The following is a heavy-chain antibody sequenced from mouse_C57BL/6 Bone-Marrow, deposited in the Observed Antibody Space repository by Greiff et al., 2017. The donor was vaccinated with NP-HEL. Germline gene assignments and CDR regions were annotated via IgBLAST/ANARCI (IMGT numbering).Heavy chain of an antibody. CDR2: IDPEDGET. V-gene: IGHV14-2*01. Sequence: EVQLQQSGAELVKPGASVKLSCTASGFNITDYYMHWVKQRTEQGLEWIGRIDPEDGETKYAPKFQGKATITADTSSNTAYLQLSSLTSEDTAVYYFAVLLWLPYYAMDYWGQGTSVTVSS. CDR3: AVLLWLPYYAMDY. CDR1: GFNITDYY. D-gene: IGHD2-2*01. J-gene: IGHJ4*01.